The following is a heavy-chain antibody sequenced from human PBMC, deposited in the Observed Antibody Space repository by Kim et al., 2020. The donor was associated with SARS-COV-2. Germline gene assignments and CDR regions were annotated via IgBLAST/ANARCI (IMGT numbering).Heavy chain of an antibody. V-gene: IGHV3-13*01. D-gene: IGHD6-6*01. CDR3: ARAARRSYYCGMDV. J-gene: IGHJ6*02. Sequence: PGSVKGRFTISRESAKNSLYLQMNSLRAGDTAVYYCARAARRSYYCGMDVWGQGTTVTVSS.